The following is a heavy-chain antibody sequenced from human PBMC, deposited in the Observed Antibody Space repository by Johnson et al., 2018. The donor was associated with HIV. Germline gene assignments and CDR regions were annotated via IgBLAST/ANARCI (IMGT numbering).Heavy chain of an antibody. CDR1: GFTFAAYG. Sequence: VQLVESGGGVVRPGGSLRLSCAASGFTFAAYGMCWVRLAPGKGLEWVSGINWNGGNTDSAASVKGRFSITTDNTKNTLYLQMNSLRAEDTAVYYCAKDRVLVQLLSASHHRDAFDIWGQGTMVTVSS. CDR2: INWNGGNT. J-gene: IGHJ3*02. CDR3: AKDRVLVQLLSASHHRDAFDI. V-gene: IGHV3-20*04. D-gene: IGHD2-2*01.